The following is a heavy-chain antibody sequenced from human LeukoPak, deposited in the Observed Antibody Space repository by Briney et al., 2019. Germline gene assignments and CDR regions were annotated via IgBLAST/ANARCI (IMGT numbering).Heavy chain of an antibody. CDR2: INPSGGST. J-gene: IGHJ4*02. V-gene: IGHV1-46*01. Sequence: ASVKVSCKASGYTFTSYGISWVRQAPGQGLEWMGIINPSGGSTSYAQKFQGRVTMTRDMSTSTVYMELSSLRSEDTAVYYCARDREVRGGDCNDYWGQGTLVTVSS. D-gene: IGHD2-21*02. CDR3: ARDREVRGGDCNDY. CDR1: GYTFTSYG.